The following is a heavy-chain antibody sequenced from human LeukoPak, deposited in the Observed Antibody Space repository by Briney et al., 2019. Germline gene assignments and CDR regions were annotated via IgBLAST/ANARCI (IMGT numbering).Heavy chain of an antibody. CDR2: IKQDGSEK. J-gene: IGHJ4*02. CDR3: ARDLGDDYDILTGYYDY. V-gene: IGHV3-7*01. D-gene: IGHD3-9*01. Sequence: GGSLRLSCAASGFTFSSYWMSWVRQAPGKGLEWVANIKQDGSEKYYVDSVKGRFTISRDNAKNSLYLRMNSLRAEDTAVYYCARDLGDDYDILTGYYDYWGQGTLVTVSS. CDR1: GFTFSSYW.